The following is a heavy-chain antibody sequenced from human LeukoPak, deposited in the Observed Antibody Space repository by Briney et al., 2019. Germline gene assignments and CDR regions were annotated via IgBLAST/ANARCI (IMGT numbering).Heavy chain of an antibody. CDR3: ARQLYASGTYYAPMDV. V-gene: IGHV4-39*01. CDR1: GGSISSYY. J-gene: IGHJ6*03. Sequence: SETLSLTCTVSGGSISSYYWGWIRQPPGKGLEWIGSIHYSGSTYHDPSLKSRVAISIDTSKNQFSLKLSSVTAADTAVYYCARQLYASGTYYAPMDVWGKGTTVTISS. D-gene: IGHD3-10*01. CDR2: IHYSGST.